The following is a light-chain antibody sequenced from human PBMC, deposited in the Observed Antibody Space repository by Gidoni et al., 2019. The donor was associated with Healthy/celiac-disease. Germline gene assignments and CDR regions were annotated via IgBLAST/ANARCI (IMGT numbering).Light chain of an antibody. Sequence: QMTQSPSTLSASVGDRVTITCRASQSISSWLAWYQQKPGKAPKLLIYDASSLESGVPSRFSGSGSGTEFTLTISSLQPDDFATYYCQQYNSYSWTFGQXTKVEIK. V-gene: IGKV1-5*01. CDR3: QQYNSYSWT. CDR2: DAS. CDR1: QSISSW. J-gene: IGKJ1*01.